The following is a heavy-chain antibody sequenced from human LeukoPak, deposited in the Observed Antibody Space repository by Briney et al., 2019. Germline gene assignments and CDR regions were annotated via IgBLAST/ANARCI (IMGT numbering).Heavy chain of an antibody. Sequence: GESLKISCTGSGYSFNTYWIGWVRHMPGKGLEWMGIIYPGDSDTKYSPSFQGQVTISADKSISTAYLQWSSLKASDTAMYYCARPQDFGLTGMNAFDIWGQGTMVTVSS. CDR2: IYPGDSDT. CDR1: GYSFNTYW. D-gene: IGHD7-27*01. J-gene: IGHJ3*02. CDR3: ARPQDFGLTGMNAFDI. V-gene: IGHV5-51*01.